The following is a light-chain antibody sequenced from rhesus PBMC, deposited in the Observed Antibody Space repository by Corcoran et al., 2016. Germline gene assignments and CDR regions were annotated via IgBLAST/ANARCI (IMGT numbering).Light chain of an antibody. Sequence: DIQMTQSPSSLYASVGDTVTITCRASQGISRYLTWYQPKPGKAPNLRIVAASSLEIGVPSRFSGSGSGTEFTLTISSLQPEDFAAYYCLQHNSYPRTFGQGTKVEIK. CDR2: AAS. J-gene: IGKJ1*01. CDR3: LQHNSYPRT. V-gene: IGKV1S13*01. CDR1: QGISRY.